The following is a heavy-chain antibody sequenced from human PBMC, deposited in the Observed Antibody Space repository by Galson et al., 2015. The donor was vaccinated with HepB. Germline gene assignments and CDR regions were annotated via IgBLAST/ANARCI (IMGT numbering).Heavy chain of an antibody. V-gene: IGHV3-30-3*01. J-gene: IGHJ4*02. D-gene: IGHD3-3*01. Sequence: SLRLSCAASGFTFSSYAMHWVRQAPGKGLEWVAVISYDGSNKYYADSVKGRFTISRDNSKNTLYLQMNSLRAEDTAVYYCARDAPRGEWLLYYWGQGTLVTVSS. CDR3: ARDAPRGEWLLYY. CDR1: GFTFSSYA. CDR2: ISYDGSNK.